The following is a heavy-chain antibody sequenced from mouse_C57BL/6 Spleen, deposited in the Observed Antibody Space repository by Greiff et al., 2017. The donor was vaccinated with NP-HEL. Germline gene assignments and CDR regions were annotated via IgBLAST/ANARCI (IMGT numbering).Heavy chain of an antibody. Sequence: EVQLVESGGGLVKPGGSLKLSCAASGFTFSDYGMHWVRQAPEKGLEWVAYISSGSSTIYYADTGKGRFTISRDNAKNTLFLQMTSLRSEDTAMYYCVRKVYGSSLYWYFDVWGTGTTVTVSS. V-gene: IGHV5-17*01. CDR2: ISSGSSTI. D-gene: IGHD1-1*01. J-gene: IGHJ1*03. CDR1: GFTFSDYG. CDR3: VRKVYGSSLYWYFDV.